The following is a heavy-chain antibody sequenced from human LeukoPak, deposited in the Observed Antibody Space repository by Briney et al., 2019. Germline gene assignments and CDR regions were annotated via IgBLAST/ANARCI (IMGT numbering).Heavy chain of an antibody. J-gene: IGHJ4*02. D-gene: IGHD3-22*01. CDR2: ISDSGST. CDR3: ARGYDSSAYYPFNY. V-gene: IGHV4-59*11. CDR1: GGSLSTHH. Sequence: SETLSLTCVVSGGSLSTHHWSWIRQSPGRGLEWIGYISDSGSTNYNPSLKSRVTISVDTSNNQFSLMLSSVTAADTAVYYCARGYDSSAYYPFNYWGQGTLVTVSS.